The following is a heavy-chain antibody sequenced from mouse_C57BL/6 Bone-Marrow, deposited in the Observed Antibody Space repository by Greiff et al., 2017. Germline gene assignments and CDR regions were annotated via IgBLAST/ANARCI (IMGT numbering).Heavy chain of an antibody. J-gene: IGHJ3*01. CDR2: ISSGGSYT. CDR3: ARRGGYYEGFAY. V-gene: IGHV5-6*01. CDR1: GFTFSSYG. D-gene: IGHD2-3*01. Sequence: EVQVVESGGDLVKPGGSLKLSCAASGFTFSSYGMSWVRQTPDKRLEWVATISSGGSYTYYPDSVKGRFTISRDNAKNTLYLQMSSLKSEDTAMYYCARRGGYYEGFAYWGQGTLVTVSA.